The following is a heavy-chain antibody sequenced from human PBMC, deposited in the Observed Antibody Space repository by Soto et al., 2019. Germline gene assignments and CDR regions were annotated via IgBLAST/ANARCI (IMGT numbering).Heavy chain of an antibody. D-gene: IGHD6-19*01. J-gene: IGHJ4*02. V-gene: IGHV1-3*01. CDR2: INAGNGNT. CDR3: AGVTGSGWPCFDY. Sequence: QVQLVQSGAEVKKPGASVKVSCKASGYTFTSYAMHWVRQAPGHRLGWMGWINAGNGNTKYSQKFQGRVTNTRDTSESTAYMELSSLRSEDTAVYYCAGVTGSGWPCFDYWGQGTLVTVSS. CDR1: GYTFTSYA.